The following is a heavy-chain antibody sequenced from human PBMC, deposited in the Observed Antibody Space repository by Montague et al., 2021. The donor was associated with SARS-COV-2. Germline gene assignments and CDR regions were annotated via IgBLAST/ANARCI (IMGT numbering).Heavy chain of an antibody. Sequence: SLRLSCVASGFIFTNYGMNWVRRAPGKGLESVAGISGLGGGTYYSDSVKGRFTISRATSNSTLFLQMDGLRAEDTAIYYCAKSFSGTRNWFDIWGQGTLVTVSS. CDR3: AKSFSGTRNWFDI. V-gene: IGHV3-23*01. J-gene: IGHJ5*02. D-gene: IGHD1-14*01. CDR2: ISGLGGGT. CDR1: GFIFTNYG.